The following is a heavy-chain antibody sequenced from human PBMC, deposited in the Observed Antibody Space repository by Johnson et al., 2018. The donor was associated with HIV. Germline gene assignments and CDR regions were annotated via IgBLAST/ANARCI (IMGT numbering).Heavy chain of an antibody. CDR3: ARAGRQQLVLDAFDI. Sequence: MQLVESGGGVVRPGGSLRLSCAASGFTFDDFGMGWVRQAPGKGLEWVSAISGSGGSTYYADSVKGRFTISRDNSKNTLYLQMNSLRAEDTAVYYCARAGRQQLVLDAFDIWGQGTMVTVSS. D-gene: IGHD6-13*01. V-gene: IGHV3-23*04. CDR2: ISGSGGST. CDR1: GFTFDDFG. J-gene: IGHJ3*02.